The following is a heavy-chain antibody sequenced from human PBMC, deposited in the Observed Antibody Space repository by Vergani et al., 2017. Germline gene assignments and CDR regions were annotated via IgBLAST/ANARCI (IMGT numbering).Heavy chain of an antibody. Sequence: QVQLQESGPGLVKPSETLSLTCAVYGGSFSGYYWSWIRQPPGKGLEWIGEINHSGSTNYNPSLKSRVTISVDTSKNQFSLKLSSVTAADTAVYYCARNPSGGTCYCFDYWGQGALVTVSS. CDR2: INHSGST. V-gene: IGHV4-34*10. J-gene: IGHJ4*02. D-gene: IGHD2-15*01. CDR1: GGSFSGYY. CDR3: ARNPSGGTCYCFDY.